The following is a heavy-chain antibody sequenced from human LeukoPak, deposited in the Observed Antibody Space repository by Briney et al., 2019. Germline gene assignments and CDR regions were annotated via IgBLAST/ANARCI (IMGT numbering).Heavy chain of an antibody. D-gene: IGHD2-2*01. CDR1: GGSISSSSYY. CDR3: ARDSRANVDAFDI. Sequence: SETLSLTCTVSGGSISSSSYYWGWIRQPPGKGLEWIGSIYYSGSTYYNPSLKSRVTISVDTSKNQFSLKLSSVTAADTAVYYCARDSRANVDAFDIWGQGAMVTVSS. CDR2: IYYSGST. V-gene: IGHV4-39*02. J-gene: IGHJ3*02.